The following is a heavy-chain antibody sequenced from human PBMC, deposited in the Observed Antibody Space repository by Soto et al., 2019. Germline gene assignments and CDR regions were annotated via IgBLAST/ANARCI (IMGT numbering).Heavy chain of an antibody. CDR2: IAYDGRNK. D-gene: IGHD1-1*01. Sequence: PGGSLRLSCAASGFTFSSYAMHWVRQAPGKGLEWVAVIAYDGRNKYYADSVKGRFTISRDNSKNTLYLQMNSLRIEDTAVYYCARELERVFHYWGQGTLVTGSS. J-gene: IGHJ4*02. CDR3: ARELERVFHY. CDR1: GFTFSSYA. V-gene: IGHV3-30*04.